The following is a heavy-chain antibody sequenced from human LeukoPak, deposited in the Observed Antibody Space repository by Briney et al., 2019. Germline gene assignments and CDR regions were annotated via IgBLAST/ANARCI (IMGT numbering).Heavy chain of an antibody. CDR3: AKSYDISRFYPY. CDR2: ISGGGGST. J-gene: IGHJ4*02. V-gene: IGHV3-23*01. D-gene: IGHD3-22*01. Sequence: GGSLRLSCAASGFTFSTFAMSWVRQTPGKGLEWVSVISGGGGSTDYADSVKGRFTVSRDNSKNTLYLQMDSLTVEDTAVYYCAKSYDISRFYPYWGQGTLVTVSS. CDR1: GFTFSTFA.